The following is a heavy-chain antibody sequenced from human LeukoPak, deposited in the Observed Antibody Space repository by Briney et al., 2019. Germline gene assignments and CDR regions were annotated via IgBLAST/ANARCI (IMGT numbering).Heavy chain of an antibody. J-gene: IGHJ4*02. V-gene: IGHV4-61*05. CDR1: GGSISSSSYY. CDR3: ARASRTVEMATIIDY. CDR2: IYYSGST. Sequence: SETLSLTCTVSGGSISSSSYYWGWIRQPPGKGLEWIGTIYYSGSTNYNPSLKSRVTISVDTSKNQFSLKLSSVTAADTAVYYCARASRTVEMATIIDYWGQGTLVTVSS. D-gene: IGHD5-24*01.